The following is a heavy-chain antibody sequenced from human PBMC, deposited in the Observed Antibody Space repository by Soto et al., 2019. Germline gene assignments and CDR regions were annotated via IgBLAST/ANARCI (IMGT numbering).Heavy chain of an antibody. CDR2: IIPIFGTA. V-gene: IGHV1-69*01. D-gene: IGHD6-25*01. CDR3: ARAYRLEYYYGMDV. CDR1: GGTFSSYA. Sequence: QVQLVQSGAEVKKPGSSVKVSCTASGGTFSSYAISWVRQAPGQGLEWMGGIIPIFGTANYAQKFQARVTITAEESTSTAYMERSSLRSEDTDVDYCARAYRLEYYYGMDVWGQGTTVTVSS. J-gene: IGHJ6*02.